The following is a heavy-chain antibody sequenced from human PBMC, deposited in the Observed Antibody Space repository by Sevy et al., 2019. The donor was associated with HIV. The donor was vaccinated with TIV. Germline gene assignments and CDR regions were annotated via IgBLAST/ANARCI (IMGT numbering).Heavy chain of an antibody. Sequence: ASVKVSCKASGYTFTNYGVTWVRQAPGQGLEWMGWISDYNGNTKYAEKLQDRVTMTTDTATNTAYMELRSLRSDDTAVYYCARDESFSLIVVDLDYWGQGTLVTVSS. V-gene: IGHV1-18*01. D-gene: IGHD3-22*01. CDR1: GYTFTNYG. CDR2: ISDYNGNT. CDR3: ARDESFSLIVVDLDY. J-gene: IGHJ4*02.